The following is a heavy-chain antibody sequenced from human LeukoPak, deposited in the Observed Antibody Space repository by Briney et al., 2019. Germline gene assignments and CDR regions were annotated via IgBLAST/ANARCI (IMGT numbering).Heavy chain of an antibody. V-gene: IGHV3-30*02. CDR1: GLTLSIYA. J-gene: IGHJ4*02. CDR2: IQYDGSRK. Sequence: GGSLRLSCAASGLTLSIYAMHWVRQAPGKGLEWVTFIQYDGSRKYYADSVKGRFTISRDNSKNMLYLQMNSLRSEDTAVYYCAKGKSGHFDYFDYWGQGTLVTVSS. D-gene: IGHD3-3*01. CDR3: AKGKSGHFDYFDY.